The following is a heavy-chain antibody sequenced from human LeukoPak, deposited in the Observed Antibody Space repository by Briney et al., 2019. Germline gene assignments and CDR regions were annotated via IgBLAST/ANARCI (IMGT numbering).Heavy chain of an antibody. CDR2: IYYSGST. CDR1: GGSISSSSYY. V-gene: IGHV4-39*01. Sequence: SETLSLTCTVSGGSISSSSYYWGWLRQPPGKGLEWIGSIYYSGSTYYNPSLKSRVTISVDTSKNQFSLKLSSVTAADTAVYYCARLGVRWKTDYWGQGTLVTVSS. D-gene: IGHD3-3*01. J-gene: IGHJ4*02. CDR3: ARLGVRWKTDY.